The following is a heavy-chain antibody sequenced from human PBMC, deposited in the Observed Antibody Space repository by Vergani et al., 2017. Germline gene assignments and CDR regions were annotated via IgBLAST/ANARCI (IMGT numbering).Heavy chain of an antibody. CDR2: IYWSDDK. Sequence: QITLKESGPTLVKPTQTLTLTCTFSGFSLSTSGVGVGWIRQPPGKALEWLALIYWSDDKRYSPSLKSRLTITKDTSKNQVVLTMTNMDPVDTATYYCAHTHGYNYVGDFDYWGQGTLVTVSS. CDR3: AHTHGYNYVGDFDY. J-gene: IGHJ4*02. CDR1: GFSLSTSGVG. V-gene: IGHV2-5*01. D-gene: IGHD5-24*01.